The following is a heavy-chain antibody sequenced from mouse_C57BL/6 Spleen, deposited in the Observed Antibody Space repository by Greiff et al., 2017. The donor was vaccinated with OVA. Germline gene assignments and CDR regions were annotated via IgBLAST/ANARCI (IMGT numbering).Heavy chain of an antibody. J-gene: IGHJ3*01. CDR3: ARNEIYYDYDWFAY. CDR1: GFSLTSYG. Sequence: VQRVESGPGLVQPSQSLSITCTVSGFSLTSYGVHWVRQSPGKGLEWLGVIWSGGSTDYNAAFISRLSISKDNSKSQVFFKMNSLQADDTAIYYCARNEIYYDYDWFAYWGQGTLVTVSA. CDR2: IWSGGST. V-gene: IGHV2-2*01. D-gene: IGHD2-4*01.